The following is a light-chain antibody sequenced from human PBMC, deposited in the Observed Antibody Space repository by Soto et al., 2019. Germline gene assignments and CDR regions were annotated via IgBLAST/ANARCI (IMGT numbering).Light chain of an antibody. Sequence: EIVLTQSPATLSLSPGERATLSCRASQNVRDSLVWYQQRPGQAPGLLIYDVSNRATGIPTRFSGSGSGTDFTVTISSVEPEDVAVYYCHQRYSWPITFGQGTRLEIK. V-gene: IGKV3-11*01. J-gene: IGKJ5*01. CDR3: HQRYSWPIT. CDR1: QNVRDS. CDR2: DVS.